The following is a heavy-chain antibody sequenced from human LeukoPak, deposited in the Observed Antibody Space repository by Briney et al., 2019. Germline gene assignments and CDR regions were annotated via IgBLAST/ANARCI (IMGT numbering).Heavy chain of an antibody. CDR2: IIPIFGTA. Sequence: AASVKVSCKASGYTFTSYAISWVRQAPGQGLEWMGGIIPIFGTANYAQKFQGRVTITADESTSTAYMELSSLRSEDTAVYYCARDDYYGSGSSDWGQGTLVTVSS. CDR3: ARDDYYGSGSSD. J-gene: IGHJ4*02. V-gene: IGHV1-69*13. CDR1: GYTFTSYA. D-gene: IGHD3-10*01.